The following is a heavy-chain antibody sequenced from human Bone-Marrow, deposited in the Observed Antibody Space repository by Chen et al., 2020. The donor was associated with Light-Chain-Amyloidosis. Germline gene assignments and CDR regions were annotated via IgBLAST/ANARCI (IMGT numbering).Heavy chain of an antibody. CDR1: GASIISSEYY. CDR2: SFRGDIT. V-gene: IGHV4-39*07. Sequence: QLQLQESGPGLVEPSQTLSLTCTVSGASIISSEYYWGWMRQAPGKGLEWIGISFRGDITYYPSSLKSRVTLSVDTSNNHISLRLRSVTAGDTAIYYCARGPSEVEWGVVKSAFAFDFWGQGTMVTVSS. J-gene: IGHJ3*01. D-gene: IGHD2-21*01. CDR3: ARGPSEVEWGVVKSAFAFDF.